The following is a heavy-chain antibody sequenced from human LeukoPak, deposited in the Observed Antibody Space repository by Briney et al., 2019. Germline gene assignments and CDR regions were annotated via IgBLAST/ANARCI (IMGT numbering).Heavy chain of an antibody. Sequence: GGSLRLSCAAFGFTFSSYSMNWVRQAPGKGLEWVSSISSSSSYIYYADSVKGRFTISRDNAKNSLYLQMNSLRAEDTAVYYCARDQGYDFWSGYQDAFDIWGQGTMVTVSS. J-gene: IGHJ3*02. CDR3: ARDQGYDFWSGYQDAFDI. CDR2: ISSSSSYI. D-gene: IGHD3-3*01. CDR1: GFTFSSYS. V-gene: IGHV3-21*01.